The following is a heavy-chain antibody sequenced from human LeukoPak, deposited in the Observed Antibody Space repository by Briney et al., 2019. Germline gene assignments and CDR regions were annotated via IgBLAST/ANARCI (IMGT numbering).Heavy chain of an antibody. D-gene: IGHD1/OR15-1a*01. J-gene: IGHJ4*02. CDR3: AKRLYLEELPGSFFDY. CDR1: GFTFDNYA. CDR2: VSAGGIT. V-gene: IGHV3-23*01. Sequence: PGGSLRLSCAASGFTFDNYAMSWVRQVPGKGLEWVSAVSAGGITHYGDSVRGRFTVSRDNSRNTLYLEMDNLRVEDTAVYYCAKRLYLEELPGSFFDYWGQGTLVTVSS.